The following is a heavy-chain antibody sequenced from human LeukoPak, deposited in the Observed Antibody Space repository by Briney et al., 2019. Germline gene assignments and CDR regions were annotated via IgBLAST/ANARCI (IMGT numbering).Heavy chain of an antibody. CDR2: INYNGGST. Sequence: GGSLRLSCAASGFTFSADAMNWVRQAPGKGLEWVSTINYNGGSTYYADSMEGRFTISRDNSKNTLYLQMNSLRAEDTAVYYCARGLVAGGDYWGQGTLVTVSS. J-gene: IGHJ4*02. CDR3: ARGLVAGGDY. D-gene: IGHD6-6*01. CDR1: GFTFSADA. V-gene: IGHV3-23*01.